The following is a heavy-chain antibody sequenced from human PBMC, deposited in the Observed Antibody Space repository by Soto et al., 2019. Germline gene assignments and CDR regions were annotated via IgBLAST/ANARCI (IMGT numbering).Heavy chain of an antibody. CDR1: GFTFSSYA. CDR3: AKGNKGSDQDYFDY. V-gene: IGHV3-23*01. J-gene: IGHJ4*02. Sequence: PGGSLRLSCAASGFTFSSYAMSWVRQAPGKGLEWVSAISGSGGSTYYADPVKGRFTIYRHCTKITLYVQMNSLRAEDTVVYYCAKGNKGSDQDYFDYWGQGTLVTVSS. CDR2: ISGSGGST.